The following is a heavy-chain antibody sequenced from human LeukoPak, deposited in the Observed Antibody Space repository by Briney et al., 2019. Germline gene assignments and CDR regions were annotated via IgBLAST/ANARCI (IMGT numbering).Heavy chain of an antibody. CDR3: AREAYYYAGSGYYQPFDY. CDR2: ISSSNNYI. Sequence: PGGSLRLSCAASGFTFSSYSMNWVRQAPGKGLEWVSSISSSNNYIYYADSVKGRFTISRDNAKNSLYLQMNSLRAEDTAVYYCAREAYYYAGSGYYQPFDYWGQGTLVTVSS. J-gene: IGHJ4*02. CDR1: GFTFSSYS. D-gene: IGHD3-22*01. V-gene: IGHV3-21*01.